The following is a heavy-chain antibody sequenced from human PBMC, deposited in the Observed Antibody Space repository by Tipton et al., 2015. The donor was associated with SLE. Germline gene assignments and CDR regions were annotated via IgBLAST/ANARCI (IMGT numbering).Heavy chain of an antibody. CDR3: ARVGDTAIVDY. CDR1: GGSIGSYY. J-gene: IGHJ4*02. Sequence: TLSLTCTVAGGSIGSYYWNWIRQPPGKGLEWIGYIYFSGSTYYNPSLKSRVSISVDTSENQFSLNLRSMTAADTAVYYCARVGDTAIVDYWGQGTLVTVSS. CDR2: IYFSGST. D-gene: IGHD5-18*01. V-gene: IGHV4-59*06.